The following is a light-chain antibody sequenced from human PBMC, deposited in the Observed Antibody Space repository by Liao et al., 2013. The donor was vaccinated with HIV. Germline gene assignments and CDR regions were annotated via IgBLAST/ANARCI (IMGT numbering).Light chain of an antibody. CDR1: GLPKHY. Sequence: SYELTQPPSVSVSPGQTARITCSGDGLPKHYGCWYQQKPGQSPVLVIYQDSKRPSGIPERFSGSNSGTTATLTISGTQAIDEADYYCQTWDSSTLYVFGTGTKVTVL. CDR3: QTWDSSTLYV. V-gene: IGLV3-1*01. CDR2: QDS. J-gene: IGLJ1*01.